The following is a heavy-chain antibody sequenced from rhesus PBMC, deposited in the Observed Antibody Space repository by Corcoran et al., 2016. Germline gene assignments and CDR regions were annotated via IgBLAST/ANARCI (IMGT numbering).Heavy chain of an antibody. CDR1: GFTFSSYG. Sequence: EVQRVESGGGLGQPGGSLRLSCVASGFTFSSYGMHWVSQSPGKGVEGGAVISYDGSKKDYADSVKDRFTISRDYSKNVLYLQWNNLKLEDTAVYDCARGVQWVQLPLDSWGQGVLVTVSS. D-gene: IGHD5-24*01. V-gene: IGHV3-54*02. CDR3: ARGVQWVQLPLDS. CDR2: ISYDGSKK. J-gene: IGHJ4*01.